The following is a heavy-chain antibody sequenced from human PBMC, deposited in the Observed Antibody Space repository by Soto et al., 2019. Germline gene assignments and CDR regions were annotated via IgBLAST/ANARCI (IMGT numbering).Heavy chain of an antibody. J-gene: IGHJ4*02. CDR3: GRDVGAGDTGGLFDS. V-gene: IGHV4-30-4*01. CDR2: IHYSGST. Sequence: SETLSLTCRVSGGSLTSGDFYWNWIRQTPGKGLEWIGYIHYSGSTSYNPSVVSRASISVDMSQNQFSLRLNSLTAEDTAVYFCGRDVGAGDTGGLFDSWGQGVLVTVSS. D-gene: IGHD2-8*02. CDR1: GGSLTSGDFY.